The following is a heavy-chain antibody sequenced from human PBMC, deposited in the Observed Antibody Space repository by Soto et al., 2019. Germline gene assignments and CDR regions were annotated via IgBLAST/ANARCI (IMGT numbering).Heavy chain of an antibody. CDR1: GGSISSGGYY. V-gene: IGHV4-31*03. J-gene: IGHJ4*02. Sequence: SETLSLTCTVSGGSISSGGYYWSWIRQHPGKGLEWIGYIYYSGSTYYNPSLKSRVTISVDTSKNQFSLKLSSVTAADTAVYYCARSKLLWFGDQHEGFDYWGQGTLVTVS. CDR3: ARSKLLWFGDQHEGFDY. D-gene: IGHD3-10*01. CDR2: IYYSGST.